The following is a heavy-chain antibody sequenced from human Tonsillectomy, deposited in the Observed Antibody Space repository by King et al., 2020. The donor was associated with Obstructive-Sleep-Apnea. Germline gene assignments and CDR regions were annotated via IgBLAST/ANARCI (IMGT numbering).Heavy chain of an antibody. CDR1: GFTFGDYA. CDR2: IRSKAYGGTT. J-gene: IGHJ4*02. V-gene: IGHV3-49*03. CDR3: TREGGEPYY. Sequence: VQLVEPGGGLVQPGRSLRLSCTASGFTFGDYAMSWFRQAPGKGLEWVGFIRSKAYGGTTEYAASVKGRFTISRDDSKSIAYLQMNSLKTEDTAVYYCTREGGEPYYWGQGTLVTVSS. D-gene: IGHD4-17*01.